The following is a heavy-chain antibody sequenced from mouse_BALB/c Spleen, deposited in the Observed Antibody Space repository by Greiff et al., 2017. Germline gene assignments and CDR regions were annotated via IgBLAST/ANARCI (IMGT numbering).Heavy chain of an antibody. J-gene: IGHJ2*01. V-gene: IGHV5-17*02. CDR2: ISSGSSTI. CDR3: AREGDGNYDY. Sequence: DVKLVESGGGLVQPGGSRKLSCAASGFTFSSFGMHWVRQAPEKGLEWVAYISSGSSTIYYADTVKGRFTISRDNPKNTLFLQMTSLRSEDTAMYYCAREGDGNYDYWGQGTTLTVSS. D-gene: IGHD2-1*01. CDR1: GFTFSSFG.